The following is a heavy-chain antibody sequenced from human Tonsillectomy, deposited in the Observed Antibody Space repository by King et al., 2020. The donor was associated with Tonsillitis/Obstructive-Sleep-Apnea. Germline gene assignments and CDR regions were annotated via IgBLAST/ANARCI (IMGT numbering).Heavy chain of an antibody. CDR2: IWYDGRNK. Sequence: VQLVESGGGVVQPGRSLRLSCAASGFTFCSYGMHWVRQAPGNGLAWVAGIWYDGRNKYFADSVKGRFTISRDNSKNTLYLQMNSLRAEDTAVYYCARDIIAAAGPPLDYWGQGTLVTVSS. CDR3: ARDIIAAAGPPLDY. J-gene: IGHJ4*02. V-gene: IGHV3-33*01. D-gene: IGHD6-13*01. CDR1: GFTFCSYG.